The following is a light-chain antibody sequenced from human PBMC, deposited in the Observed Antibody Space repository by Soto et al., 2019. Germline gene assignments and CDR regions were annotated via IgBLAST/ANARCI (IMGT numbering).Light chain of an antibody. CDR2: DVS. Sequence: QSVLTRPRSVSGSPGQSVTISCTGTSSDVGGYNSVSWYQQHPSKAPRLMIYDVSKRPSGVPDRFFGSKSGSTASLTISGLQAEDEADYYCCSYAGSYTGVFGGGTKLTVL. V-gene: IGLV2-11*01. J-gene: IGLJ3*02. CDR3: CSYAGSYTGV. CDR1: SSDVGGYNS.